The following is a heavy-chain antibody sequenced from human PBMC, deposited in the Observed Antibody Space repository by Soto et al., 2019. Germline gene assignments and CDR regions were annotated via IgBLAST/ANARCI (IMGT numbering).Heavy chain of an antibody. CDR2: IKSKTDGGTT. CDR3: TTDLLYYYDSSGYYWAFDI. V-gene: IGHV3-15*01. CDR1: GFTFSNAW. J-gene: IGHJ3*02. D-gene: IGHD3-22*01. Sequence: VSLRLSCAASGFTFSNAWMSWVRQAPGKGLEWVGRIKSKTDGGTTDYAAPVKGRFTISRDDSKNTLYLQMNSLKTEDTAVYYCTTDLLYYYDSSGYYWAFDIWGQGTMVTVSS.